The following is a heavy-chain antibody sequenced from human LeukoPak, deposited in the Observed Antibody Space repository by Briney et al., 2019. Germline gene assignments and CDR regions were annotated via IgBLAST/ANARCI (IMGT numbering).Heavy chain of an antibody. CDR2: VHYSGST. J-gene: IGHJ4*02. V-gene: IGHV4-61*01. CDR3: ARALSVREFDY. D-gene: IGHD4-17*01. CDR1: GGSVSSDNYY. Sequence: PSETLSLTCTVSGGSVSSDNYYWSWIRQPPGKGLEWIEYVHYSGSTNYNSSLKSRVTISVDTSKNQFSLKLSSVTAEDTAIYYCARALSVREFDYWGQGTLVTVSS.